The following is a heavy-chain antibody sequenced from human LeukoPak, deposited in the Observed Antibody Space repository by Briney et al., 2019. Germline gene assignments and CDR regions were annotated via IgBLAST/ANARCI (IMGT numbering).Heavy chain of an antibody. V-gene: IGHV3-23*01. CDR3: AKDLKQQLVFPYFDY. Sequence: GGSLRLSCAASGFTFSSYAMSWVRQAPGKGLEWVSAISGSGGSTYYADSVKGRFTISRDNSKNTLYLQMNSLRAEDTAVYYCAKDLKQQLVFPYFDYWGQGTLVSVSS. CDR1: GFTFSSYA. J-gene: IGHJ4*02. D-gene: IGHD6-13*01. CDR2: ISGSGGST.